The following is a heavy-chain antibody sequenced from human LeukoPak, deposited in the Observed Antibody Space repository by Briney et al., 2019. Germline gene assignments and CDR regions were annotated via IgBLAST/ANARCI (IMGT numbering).Heavy chain of an antibody. Sequence: GGSLRLSCATSGFTFSDYYMSWIRQAPGKGLEWVSYISSSGSPIYYADSVKGRFTISRDNAKNSLYLQMNSLRAEDTAVYYCARVQDYYDSSGSLWGQGTLVTVSS. V-gene: IGHV3-11*04. CDR1: GFTFSDYY. CDR2: ISSSGSPI. CDR3: ARVQDYYDSSGSL. D-gene: IGHD3-22*01. J-gene: IGHJ4*02.